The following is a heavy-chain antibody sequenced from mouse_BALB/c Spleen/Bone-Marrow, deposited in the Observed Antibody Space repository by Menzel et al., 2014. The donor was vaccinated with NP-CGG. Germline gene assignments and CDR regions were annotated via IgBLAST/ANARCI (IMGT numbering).Heavy chain of an antibody. J-gene: IGHJ2*01. CDR2: IYPGDGDT. Sequence: QVQLKESGAELVRPGSSVKISCKASGYAFSAYWMNWVKQRPGQGLEWIGQIYPGDGDTNYNGKFKGKATLTADKSSSTAYMQLSSLRSEDSAVYFCTRSTATFDYWGQGTTLTVSS. CDR3: TRSTATFDY. D-gene: IGHD1-2*01. V-gene: IGHV1-80*01. CDR1: GYAFSAYW.